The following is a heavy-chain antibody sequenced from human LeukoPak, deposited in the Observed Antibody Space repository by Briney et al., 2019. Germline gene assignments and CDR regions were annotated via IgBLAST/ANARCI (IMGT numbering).Heavy chain of an antibody. Sequence: ASVKVSCKASGVTGTNFNTYAVGWVRQAPGQGLEWLGGVIPSFGAADFPQKLQDRISISADASTATAYLELSSLRSDDTAVYYCVRSQEFGIMDDAFATWGQGTRVTVSS. D-gene: IGHD3-16*01. CDR2: VIPSFGAA. CDR3: VRSQEFGIMDDAFAT. V-gene: IGHV1-69*13. CDR1: GVTGTNFNTYA. J-gene: IGHJ3*02.